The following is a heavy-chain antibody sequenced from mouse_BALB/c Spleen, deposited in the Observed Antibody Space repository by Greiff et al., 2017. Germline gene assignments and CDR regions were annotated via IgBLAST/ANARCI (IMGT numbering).Heavy chain of an antibody. J-gene: IGHJ2*01. CDR3: ARRRAGDYFDY. Sequence: DVKLVESGGGLVQPGGSLKLSCAASGFTFSSYTMSWVRQTPEKRLEWVAYISNGGGSTYYPDTVKGRFTISRDNAKNTLYLQMSSLKSEDTAMYYCARRRAGDYFDYWGQGTTLTVSS. V-gene: IGHV5-12-2*01. CDR2: ISNGGGST. D-gene: IGHD3-3*01. CDR1: GFTFSSYT.